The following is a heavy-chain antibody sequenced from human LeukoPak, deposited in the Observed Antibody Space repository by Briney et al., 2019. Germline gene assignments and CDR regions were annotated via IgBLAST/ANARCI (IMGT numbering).Heavy chain of an antibody. Sequence: SETLSLTCTVSGGSISSSSYYWGWIRQPPGKGLEWIGSIYYSGSTYYNPSLKSRVTISVDTSKNQFSLKLSSVTAADTAVYYCATVTMVRGVPYFAYWGQGTLVTVSS. CDR3: ATVTMVRGVPYFAY. V-gene: IGHV4-39*07. CDR2: IYYSGST. J-gene: IGHJ4*02. CDR1: GGSISSSSYY. D-gene: IGHD3-10*01.